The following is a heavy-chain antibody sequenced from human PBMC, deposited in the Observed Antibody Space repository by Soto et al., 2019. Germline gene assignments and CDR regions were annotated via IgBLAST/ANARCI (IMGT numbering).Heavy chain of an antibody. J-gene: IGHJ6*02. CDR2: NSGNGDTT. CDR1: GFTCSSDA. Sequence: PGVSLRLSCAASGFTCSSDAMNWGRQSPGKGLEWVSSNSGNGDTTYFADSVKGRFTISRDNSKNTLYGQMNSLRDEDTAVYYGAEGMHTRYYNMDVWGRGTTVTVSS. CDR3: AEGMHTRYYNMDV. D-gene: IGHD2-21*01. V-gene: IGHV3-23*01.